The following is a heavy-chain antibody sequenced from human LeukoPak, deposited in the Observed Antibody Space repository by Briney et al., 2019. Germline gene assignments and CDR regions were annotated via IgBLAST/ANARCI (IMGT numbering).Heavy chain of an antibody. V-gene: IGHV3-23*01. CDR2: VSGHGDTT. D-gene: IGHD6-19*01. Sequence: GGSLRLSCAASGFSFTDYAMSWARQPPGKGLEWVSAVSGHGDTTDYVDSVKGRFTISRDYSRNTVHLQIDSLRIEDTGVYYCARGSTAAAPGWVYWGHGTLVTVSS. CDR1: GFSFTDYA. CDR3: ARGSTAAAPGWVY. J-gene: IGHJ4*01.